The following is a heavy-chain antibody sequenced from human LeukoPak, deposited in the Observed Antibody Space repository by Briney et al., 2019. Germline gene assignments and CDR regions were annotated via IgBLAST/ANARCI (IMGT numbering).Heavy chain of an antibody. CDR2: ISYSGIT. D-gene: IGHD2-2*02. J-gene: IGHJ6*02. CDR3: ARHNDYTSLMDV. Sequence: SETLSLTCTVFGVSVTTSGYYGAWIRQPPGRGLEWIGSISYSGITYYKPSLRGRVTISGDTAKNQFSLKLSSVTAADTAVYYCARHNDYTSLMDVWGQGTTVTVSS. CDR1: GVSVTTSGYY. V-gene: IGHV4-39*01.